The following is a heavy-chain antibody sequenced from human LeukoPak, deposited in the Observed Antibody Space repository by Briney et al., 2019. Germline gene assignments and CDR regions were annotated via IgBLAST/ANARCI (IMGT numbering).Heavy chain of an antibody. D-gene: IGHD3-3*01. CDR1: GFTFNKYG. CDR2: IGGSGDAT. V-gene: IGHV3-23*01. CDR3: AKGSRDSRPYYFDF. J-gene: IGHJ4*02. Sequence: GGALRLSCAASGFTFNKYGMSWIRQAPGKGLEWASAIGGSGDATYYADSVKGRFTISRDNSRNTLYLQMNSLRAEDMAIYYCAKGSRDSRPYYFDFWGLGTLVTVSS.